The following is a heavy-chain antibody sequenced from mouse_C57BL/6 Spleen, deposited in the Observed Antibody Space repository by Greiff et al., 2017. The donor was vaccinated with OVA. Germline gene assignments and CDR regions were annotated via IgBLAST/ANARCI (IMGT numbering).Heavy chain of an antibody. J-gene: IGHJ3*01. CDR2: ISDGGSYT. CDR3: ARDQTGKGFAY. Sequence: DVKLVESGGGLVKPGGSLKLSCAASGFTFSSYAMSWVRQTPEKRLEWVATISDGGSYTYYPDNVKGRFTISRDNAKNNLYLQMSHLKSEDTAMYYCARDQTGKGFAYWGQGTLVTVSA. V-gene: IGHV5-4*01. D-gene: IGHD4-1*01. CDR1: GFTFSSYA.